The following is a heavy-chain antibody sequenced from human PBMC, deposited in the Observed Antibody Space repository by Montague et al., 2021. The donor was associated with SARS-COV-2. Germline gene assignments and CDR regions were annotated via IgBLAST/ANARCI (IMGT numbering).Heavy chain of an antibody. CDR2: INHTGSA. Sequence: SETLSLTCAVYSGSFSDFYWTWIRQSPGRGREWMGEINHTGSATYNPSLKGRATLSRDTSKNQFSLKLQSVTPADTGVYYCSGGQVTITGVLIFIPAAGHLDLWGQGTSVTVSS. CDR1: SGSFSDFY. J-gene: IGHJ3*01. V-gene: IGHV4-34*01. D-gene: IGHD3-3*01. CDR3: SGGQVTITGVLIFIPAAGHLDL.